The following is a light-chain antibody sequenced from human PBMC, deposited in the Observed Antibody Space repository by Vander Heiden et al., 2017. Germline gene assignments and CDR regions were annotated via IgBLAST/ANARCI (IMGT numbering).Light chain of an antibody. V-gene: IGKV1-39*01. Sequence: DIQMTQSPSSLSASVGDRVTITCRASQSISSYLNWYQQKPGKAPKLLIYAASSLQSAVPSRFSGSGPGTDFTLTISRLQPEDFATYYCRRSDTTPRTFGQGTKVEIK. CDR2: AAS. CDR3: RRSDTTPRT. J-gene: IGKJ1*01. CDR1: QSISSY.